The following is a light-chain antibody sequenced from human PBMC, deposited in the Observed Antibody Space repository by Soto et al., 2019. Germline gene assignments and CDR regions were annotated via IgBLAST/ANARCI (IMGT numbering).Light chain of an antibody. Sequence: DIQMTQSPSTLSASVGDRVTITCRASQSISSWLAWYQQKPGKAPKLLIYDASSLESGVPSRFSGSYSGTEFTLTITSLQPEDFAVYFCQQYGSSPRKFGQGTRLEIK. CDR2: DAS. CDR1: QSISSW. CDR3: QQYGSSPRK. V-gene: IGKV1-5*01. J-gene: IGKJ5*01.